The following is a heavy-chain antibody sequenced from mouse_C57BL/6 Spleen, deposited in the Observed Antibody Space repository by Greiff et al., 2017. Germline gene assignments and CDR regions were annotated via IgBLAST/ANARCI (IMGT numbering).Heavy chain of an antibody. Sequence: VQLVESGPGLVQPSQSLSITCTVSGFSLTSYGVHWVRQSPGKGLEWLGVIWRGGSTDNNAAFMSRLSITKDNAKSQVFFKMNSLQADDTAIYYCAKNTGDGRHYFDYWGQGTTLTVSS. CDR2: IWRGGST. CDR3: AKNTGDGRHYFDY. CDR1: GFSLTSYG. J-gene: IGHJ2*01. V-gene: IGHV2-5*01. D-gene: IGHD1-1*01.